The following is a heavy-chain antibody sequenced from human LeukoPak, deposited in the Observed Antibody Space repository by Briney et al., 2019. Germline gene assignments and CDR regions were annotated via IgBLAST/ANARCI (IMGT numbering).Heavy chain of an antibody. CDR1: GFTFSNYA. J-gene: IGHJ6*02. V-gene: IGHV3-30*04. D-gene: IGHD3-22*01. CDR3: AREGGSSGYYFYYYGMDV. CDR2: ISYDGRNK. Sequence: GRSLRLSCVASGFTFSNYAMHWVREAPGKGLERVAVISYDGRNKYYADSADSVKGRFTISRDNSKSTLYLQMNSLRAEDTAVYYCAREGGSSGYYFYYYGMDVWGQGTTVTVSS.